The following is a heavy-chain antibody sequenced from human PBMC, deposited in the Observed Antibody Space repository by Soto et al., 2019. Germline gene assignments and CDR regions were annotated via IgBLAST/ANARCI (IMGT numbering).Heavy chain of an antibody. D-gene: IGHD3-22*01. V-gene: IGHV4-59*01. CDR2: VHYSGST. CDR3: ARGYYDSRGQSTTFDI. J-gene: IGHJ3*02. Sequence: PSETLSLTCTVSGASIFSSYWSWIRQSPGKGLEWIGYVHYSGSTNYNPSLKSRVTISVDTSKNQFSLNLSSVTAADAAVYYCARGYYDSRGQSTTFDIWGQGTLVTVSS. CDR1: GASIFSSY.